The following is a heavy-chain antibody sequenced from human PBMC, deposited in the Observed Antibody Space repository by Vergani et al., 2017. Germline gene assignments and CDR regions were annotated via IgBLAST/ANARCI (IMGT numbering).Heavy chain of an antibody. CDR2: INTNTGNP. V-gene: IGHV7-4-1*02. D-gene: IGHD3-10*01. CDR3: ARDMRLLWFGELSSFDP. Sequence: QVQLVQSGSELKKPGASVKVSCTASGYTFTSYAMNCVRQAPGQGLEWMGWINTNTGNPTYAQGFTGRFVFSLDTSVSTAYLQISSLKAEDTAVYYCARDMRLLWFGELSSFDPWGQGTLVTVSS. J-gene: IGHJ5*02. CDR1: GYTFTSYA.